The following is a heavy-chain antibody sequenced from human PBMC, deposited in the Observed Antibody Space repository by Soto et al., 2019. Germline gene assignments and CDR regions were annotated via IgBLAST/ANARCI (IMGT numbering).Heavy chain of an antibody. Sequence: PRASVKVSCKASGGTFSSYAISWVRQAPGQGLEWMGGIIPIFGTANYAQKFQGRVTITADESTSTAYMELSSLRSEDTAVYYCASIGRVAGPGEGHFDYWGQGTLVTVSS. V-gene: IGHV1-69*13. CDR2: IIPIFGTA. D-gene: IGHD6-19*01. CDR3: ASIGRVAGPGEGHFDY. J-gene: IGHJ4*02. CDR1: GGTFSSYA.